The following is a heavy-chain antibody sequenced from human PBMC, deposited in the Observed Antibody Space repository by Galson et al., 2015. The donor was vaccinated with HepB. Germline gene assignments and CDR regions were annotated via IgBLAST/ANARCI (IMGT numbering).Heavy chain of an antibody. CDR1: GYTLTELS. CDR3: ATASGIPLIDGMDV. D-gene: IGHD6-13*01. J-gene: IGHJ6*02. Sequence: SVKVSCKVSGYTLTELSMHWVRQAPGKGLEWMGGFDPEDGETIYAQKFQGRVTMTEDTSTDTAYMELSSLRSEDTAVYYCATASGIPLIDGMDVWGQGTTVTVSS. CDR2: FDPEDGET. V-gene: IGHV1-24*01.